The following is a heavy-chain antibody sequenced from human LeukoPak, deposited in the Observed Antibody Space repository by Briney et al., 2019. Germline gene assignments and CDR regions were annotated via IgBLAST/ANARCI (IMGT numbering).Heavy chain of an antibody. D-gene: IGHD1-26*01. Sequence: ASVKVSCKASGYTFTGYYIHWVRQAPGQGLEWMGWINPNSGGTNYAQKFQGRVTMTRDTSISTAYMELSSLRSEDTAVYYCARVANRLRSGSFDYWGQGTLVTVSS. V-gene: IGHV1-2*02. CDR3: ARVANRLRSGSFDY. CDR1: GYTFTGYY. CDR2: INPNSGGT. J-gene: IGHJ4*02.